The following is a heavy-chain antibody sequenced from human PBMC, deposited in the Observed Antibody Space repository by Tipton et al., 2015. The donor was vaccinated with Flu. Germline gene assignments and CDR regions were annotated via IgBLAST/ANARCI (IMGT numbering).Heavy chain of an antibody. D-gene: IGHD2-15*01. J-gene: IGHJ3*02. V-gene: IGHV4-4*07. Sequence: TLSLTCTVSGGSISSYYWSWIRQPAGKGLEWIGRIYTSGSTNYNPSLKSRVTMSVDTSKNQFSLKLSSVTAADTAVYYCARDDYCSGGSCPVGAFDIWGQGTMVTVSS. CDR2: IYTSGST. CDR1: GGSISSYY. CDR3: ARDDYCSGGSCPVGAFDI.